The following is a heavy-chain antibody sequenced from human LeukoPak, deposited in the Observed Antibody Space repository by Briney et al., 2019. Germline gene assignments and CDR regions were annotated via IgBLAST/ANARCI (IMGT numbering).Heavy chain of an antibody. CDR2: INPKSGGRDT. D-gene: IGHD2-21*01. V-gene: IGHV1-2*02. J-gene: IGHJ4*02. CDR1: EYTFTDYY. Sequence: ASVKVSCKALEYTFTDYYIHWVRQAPGQGLEWMGWINPKSGGRDTNYAQKCRGRVTMTTDTSISTAYMERSRLRSDDTAVYFCAKGHYDGDHPHYDGGSVDSWGQGTHITVSS. CDR3: AKGHYDGDHPHYDGGSVDS.